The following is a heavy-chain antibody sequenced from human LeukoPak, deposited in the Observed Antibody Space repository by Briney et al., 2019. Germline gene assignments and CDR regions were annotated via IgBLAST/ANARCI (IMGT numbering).Heavy chain of an antibody. CDR2: ISYDGSNK. J-gene: IGHJ6*02. D-gene: IGHD1-26*01. CDR3: AKDRRGTPLVYYYYYGMDV. V-gene: IGHV3-30*18. Sequence: GGSLRLSCAASGFTFSSYGVHWVRQAPGKGLEWVAVISYDGSNKYYADSVKGRFTISRDNSKNTLYLQMNSLRAEDTAVYYCAKDRRGTPLVYYYYYGMDVWGQGTTVTVSS. CDR1: GFTFSSYG.